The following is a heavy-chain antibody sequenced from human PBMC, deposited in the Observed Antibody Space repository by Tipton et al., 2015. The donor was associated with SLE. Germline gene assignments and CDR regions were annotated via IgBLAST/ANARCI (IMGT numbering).Heavy chain of an antibody. V-gene: IGHV4-4*08. J-gene: IGHJ4*02. D-gene: IGHD5-12*01. CDR1: GGSFSGYY. CDR3: ARGGYSGYDPSGSGSFDY. Sequence: TLSLTCAVYGGSFSGYYWSWIRQPPGKGLEWIGYIYTSGSTNYNPSLKSRVTISVDTSKNQFSLKLSSVTAADTAVYYCARGGYSGYDPSGSGSFDYWGQGALDTVSS. CDR2: IYTSGST.